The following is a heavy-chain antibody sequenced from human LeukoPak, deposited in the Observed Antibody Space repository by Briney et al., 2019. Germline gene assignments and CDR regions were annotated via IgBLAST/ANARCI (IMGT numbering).Heavy chain of an antibody. CDR2: IYYSGST. Sequence: PSETLSLTCSVSGDSLSNSYWSWIRQPPGKGLEWIGYIYYSGSTNYRSSLKSRVTISLDTSKNQFSLKLRSVTAADTAVYYCARGALVPASMIWFDTWGQGTLVTVSS. CDR1: GDSLSNSY. V-gene: IGHV4-59*08. CDR3: ARGALVPASMIWFDT. J-gene: IGHJ5*02. D-gene: IGHD2-2*01.